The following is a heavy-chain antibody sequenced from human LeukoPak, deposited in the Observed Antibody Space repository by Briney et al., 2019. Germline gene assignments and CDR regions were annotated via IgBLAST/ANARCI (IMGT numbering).Heavy chain of an antibody. CDR1: GFTFSSYA. J-gene: IGHJ5*02. D-gene: IGHD6-19*01. Sequence: GGSLRLSCAASGFTFSSYAMSWVRQAPVKGLEWVSAISGSGGSTYYADSVKGRFTISRDNSKNTLYLQMNSLRAEDTAVYYCAKAGDSSGWSWFDPWGQGTLVTVSS. CDR3: AKAGDSSGWSWFDP. CDR2: ISGSGGST. V-gene: IGHV3-23*01.